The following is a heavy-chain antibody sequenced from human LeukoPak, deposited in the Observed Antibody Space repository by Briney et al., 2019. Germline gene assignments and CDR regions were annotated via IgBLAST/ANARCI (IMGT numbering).Heavy chain of an antibody. J-gene: IGHJ4*02. Sequence: GTSLRLSCAASGFTFSSHGINWVRQAPGKGLEWVAAIWYDGSNKYYADSVKGRFTISRDNSKNTLYLQMNSLRAEDTAVYYCAKDRCGGDCYSFDYWGQGTLVTVSS. D-gene: IGHD2-21*02. V-gene: IGHV3-33*06. CDR1: GFTFSSHG. CDR2: IWYDGSNK. CDR3: AKDRCGGDCYSFDY.